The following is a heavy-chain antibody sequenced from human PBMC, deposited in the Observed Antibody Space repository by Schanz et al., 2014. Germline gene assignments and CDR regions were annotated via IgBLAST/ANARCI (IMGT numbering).Heavy chain of an antibody. J-gene: IGHJ4*02. CDR2: ISSGGGST. D-gene: IGHD5-12*01. V-gene: IGHV3-23*01. CDR1: GFSFTTYA. Sequence: EVQLLESGGGLVQPGGSLRLSCASSGFSFTTYAMSWVRQAPGKGLEWVSSISSGGGSTYYADSVRGRFTISRDNSKNTLYLQMNSLRPEDTAVYYCARKVVATIGGYYDNWGQGTLVIVSS. CDR3: ARKVVATIGGYYDN.